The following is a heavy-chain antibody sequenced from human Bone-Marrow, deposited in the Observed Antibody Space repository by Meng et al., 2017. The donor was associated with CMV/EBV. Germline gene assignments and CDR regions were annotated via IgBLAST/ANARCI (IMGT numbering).Heavy chain of an antibody. CDR2: INSDGSST. Sequence: GGSLRLSCAASGFTFSSYWMHWVRQAPGKGLVWVSRINSDGSSTSYADSVKGRFTISRDNAKNTLYLQMNSLRAEDTAVYYCARDPPDQRITMVRGVIWCMDVWGQGTTVTVSS. J-gene: IGHJ6*02. CDR3: ARDPPDQRITMVRGVIWCMDV. CDR1: GFTFSSYW. D-gene: IGHD3-10*01. V-gene: IGHV3-74*01.